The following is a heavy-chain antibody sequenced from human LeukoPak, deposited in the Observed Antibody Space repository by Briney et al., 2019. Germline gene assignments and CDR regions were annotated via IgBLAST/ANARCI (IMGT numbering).Heavy chain of an antibody. V-gene: IGHV3-23*01. CDR2: ISGSGGST. CDR1: GFTFSSYA. J-gene: IGHJ5*02. Sequence: PGGSLRLSCAASGFTFSSYAMSWVRQAPGKGLEWVSAISGSGGSTYYADSVKGRFTISRDNSKNTLYLQMNSLRAEDTAVYYCAKDGITGTMTSSDWFDPWGQGTLVTVSS. D-gene: IGHD1-20*01. CDR3: AKDGITGTMTSSDWFDP.